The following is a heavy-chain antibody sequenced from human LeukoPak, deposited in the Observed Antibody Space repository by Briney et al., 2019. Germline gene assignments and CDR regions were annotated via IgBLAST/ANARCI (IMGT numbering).Heavy chain of an antibody. D-gene: IGHD3-22*01. J-gene: IGHJ4*02. CDR1: GGSISSYY. Sequence: SETLSLTCTVSGGSISSYYWSWIRQPPGKGLEWIGYIYTSGSTNYNPSLKSRVTISVDTSKNQFSLKLSSVTAADTAVYYCARWLDSSGYMDYWGQGTLVTVSS. CDR2: IYTSGST. CDR3: ARWLDSSGYMDY. V-gene: IGHV4-4*09.